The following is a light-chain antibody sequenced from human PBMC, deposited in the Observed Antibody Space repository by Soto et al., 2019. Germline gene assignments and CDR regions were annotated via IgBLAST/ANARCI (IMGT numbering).Light chain of an antibody. CDR1: QDISNC. V-gene: IGKV1-33*01. CDR3: QQYDHLPIT. CDR2: DAS. Sequence: DIQMTQSPSSLSASVGDTITITCQATQDISNCLNWYQQKPGEAPKLLIYDASKLETGVPSRFSGSGSGTDFTFTISSLQPEDFATYHCQQYDHLPITFGQGTRLEIK. J-gene: IGKJ5*01.